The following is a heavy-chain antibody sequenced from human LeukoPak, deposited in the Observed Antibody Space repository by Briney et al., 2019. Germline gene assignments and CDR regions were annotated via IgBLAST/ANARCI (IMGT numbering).Heavy chain of an antibody. CDR3: ASGDYSSGWYLDY. V-gene: IGHV4-34*01. Sequence: SETLSLTCAVYGGSFSGYYWSWIRQPPGKGLEWIGEINHSGSTNYNPSLKSRVTISVDTSKNQFSLKLSSVTAADTAVYYCASGDYSSGWYLDYWGQGTLVTVSS. J-gene: IGHJ4*02. CDR1: GGSFSGYY. D-gene: IGHD6-19*01. CDR2: INHSGST.